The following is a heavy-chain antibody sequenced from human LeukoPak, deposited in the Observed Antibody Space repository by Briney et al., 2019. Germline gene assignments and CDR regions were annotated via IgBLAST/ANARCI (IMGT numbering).Heavy chain of an antibody. D-gene: IGHD6-13*01. V-gene: IGHV3-30*04. CDR1: GLTSSSYA. CDR3: ARLYSSRGGFAFDI. CDR2: ISYVVSNT. J-gene: IGHJ3*02. Sequence: PAGGSLTPSCAASGLTSSSYAMHSVRHAPGKGRGCGAVISYVVSNTYYAASVKGRFTIPRDHPKNTLYLQMNSLRAEDKAVYYCARLYSSRGGFAFDIWGQGTMVTVSS.